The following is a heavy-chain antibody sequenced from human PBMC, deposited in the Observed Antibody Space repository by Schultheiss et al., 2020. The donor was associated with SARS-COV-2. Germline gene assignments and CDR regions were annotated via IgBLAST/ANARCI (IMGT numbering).Heavy chain of an antibody. D-gene: IGHD5-24*01. CDR2: ISYDGSNK. V-gene: IGHV3-30*07. J-gene: IGHJ4*02. CDR3: AKARRVEMATNSDY. Sequence: GGSLRLSCAASGFTFSSYAMHWVRQAPGKGLEWVAVISYDGSNKYYADSVKGRFTISRDISKNTLYLQMNSLRAEDTAVYYCAKARRVEMATNSDYWGQGTLVTVSS. CDR1: GFTFSSYA.